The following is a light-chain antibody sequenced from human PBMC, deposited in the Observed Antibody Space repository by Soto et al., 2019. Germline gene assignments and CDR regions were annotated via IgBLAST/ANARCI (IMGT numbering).Light chain of an antibody. J-gene: IGKJ1*01. Sequence: DIVMTQSPLSLPVTPGEPASISCRSSQSLLHSNGYNYLDWYLQKPGQSPQLLIYLGSNRASGVPDRFSGSGSGTDFTLTISSLQPEDFATYYCQQSYSTGTFGQGTKVDIK. CDR2: LGS. CDR1: QSLLHSNGYNY. CDR3: QQSYSTGT. V-gene: IGKV2-28*01.